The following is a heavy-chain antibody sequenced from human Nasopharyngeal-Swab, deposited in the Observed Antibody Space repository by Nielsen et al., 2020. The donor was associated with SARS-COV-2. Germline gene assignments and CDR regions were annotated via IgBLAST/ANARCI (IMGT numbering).Heavy chain of an antibody. CDR3: ARIERHRLLSGYYYYYGMDV. D-gene: IGHD2-2*01. V-gene: IGHV2-70*01. Sequence: WIRQPPGKALEWLALIDWDDDKYYSTSLKTRLTISKDTSKNQVVLTMTNMDPVDTATYYCARIERHRLLSGYYYYYGMDVWGQGTTVTVSS. J-gene: IGHJ6*02. CDR2: IDWDDDK.